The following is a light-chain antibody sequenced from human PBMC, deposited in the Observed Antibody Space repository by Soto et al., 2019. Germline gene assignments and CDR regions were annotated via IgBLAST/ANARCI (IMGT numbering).Light chain of an antibody. V-gene: IGKV3-20*01. CDR1: QSVSSTY. CDR3: QQYGSSPPIT. J-gene: IGKJ5*01. CDR2: DAS. Sequence: EIVLTQSPGTLSLSPGERATLSCRASQSVSSTYLAWYQQKPGQAPRLLIYDASSRATGTRDRFSGSGSGTDVTLSISSLEPEDFAVYYCQQYGSSPPITFGQGTRLEIK.